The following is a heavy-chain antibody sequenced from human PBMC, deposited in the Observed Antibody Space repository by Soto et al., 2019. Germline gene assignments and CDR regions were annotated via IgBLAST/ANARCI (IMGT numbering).Heavy chain of an antibody. CDR2: ISYDGSNK. CDR1: GFTFSSYA. J-gene: IGHJ4*02. Sequence: QVQLVESGGGVVQPGRSLRLSCAASGFTFSSYAMHWVRQAPGKGLEWVAVISYDGSNKYYADSVKGRFTISRDNSKNTLYLQMNSLRAEDTAVYYCARGVRGYFDYWGQGTLVTVSS. CDR3: ARGVRGYFDY. V-gene: IGHV3-30-3*01. D-gene: IGHD3-22*01.